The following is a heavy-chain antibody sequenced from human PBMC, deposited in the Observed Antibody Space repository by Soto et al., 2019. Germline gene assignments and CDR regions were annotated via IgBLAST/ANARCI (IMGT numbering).Heavy chain of an antibody. CDR2: IDPSDSYT. CDR1: GYSFTSYW. Sequence: PGESLKISCKGSGYSFTSYWISWVRQMPGKGLEWMGRIDPSDSYTNYSPSFQGHVTISADKSISTAYLQWSSLKASDTAMYYCARRVYGDLSYYYGMDVWGQGTTVTVSS. D-gene: IGHD4-17*01. CDR3: ARRVYGDLSYYYGMDV. V-gene: IGHV5-10-1*01. J-gene: IGHJ6*02.